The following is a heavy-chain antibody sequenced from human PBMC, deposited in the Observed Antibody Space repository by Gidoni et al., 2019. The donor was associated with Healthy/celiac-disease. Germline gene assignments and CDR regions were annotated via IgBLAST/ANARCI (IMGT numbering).Heavy chain of an antibody. V-gene: IGHV3-64*01. CDR2: ISSNGGST. D-gene: IGHD4-17*01. CDR3: ATSGDYGWLGDY. CDR1: GFTFSSYA. Sequence: EVQLVESGGGLVQPGGSLRLSCAASGFTFSSYAMHWVRQAPGKGLEYVSAISSNGGSTYYANSVKGRFTISRDNSKNTLYLQMGSLRAEDMAVYYCATSGDYGWLGDYWGQGTLVTVSS. J-gene: IGHJ4*02.